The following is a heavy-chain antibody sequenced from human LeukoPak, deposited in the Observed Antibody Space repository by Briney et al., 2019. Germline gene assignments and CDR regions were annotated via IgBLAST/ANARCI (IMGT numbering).Heavy chain of an antibody. Sequence: GGSLRLSCVASGLTFSGHAVHWVRQAPGKGLEWVAVASSDGSSKYYADSVRGRFTISGDTSKNTLYLEMCDLRVGDTAVYYCARGKDHGSGYDFMLGYWGQGTLVTVSS. V-gene: IGHV3-30*15. CDR3: ARGKDHGSGYDFMLGY. J-gene: IGHJ4*02. CDR2: ASSDGSSK. D-gene: IGHD5-12*01. CDR1: GLTFSGHA.